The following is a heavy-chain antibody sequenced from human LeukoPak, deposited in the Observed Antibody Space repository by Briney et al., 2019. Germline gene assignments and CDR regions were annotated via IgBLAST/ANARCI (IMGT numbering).Heavy chain of an antibody. CDR1: GYTFTGYY. Sequence: ASVKVSCKASGYTFTGYYMHWVRQAPGQGLEWMGWISPNSGGTNYAQKFQGKVTMTRDTSISTAYMELSRLRSDDTAVYYCARAATGTTWVFDYWGQGTLVTVSS. CDR3: ARAATGTTWVFDY. CDR2: ISPNSGGT. J-gene: IGHJ4*02. V-gene: IGHV1-2*02. D-gene: IGHD1-1*01.